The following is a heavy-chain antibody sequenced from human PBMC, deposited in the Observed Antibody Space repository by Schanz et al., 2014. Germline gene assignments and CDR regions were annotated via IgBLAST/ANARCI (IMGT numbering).Heavy chain of an antibody. V-gene: IGHV3-23*01. CDR3: ARVHHYDPSGWGYFDY. CDR2: LSGSGGST. CDR1: RFTVSSNH. J-gene: IGHJ4*02. Sequence: EVQLLESGGGLVRPGGSLRLSCAVSRFTVSSNHMNWVRQAPGKGLEWVSALSGSGGSTYYADSVKGRFTISRDNSKNTLYLQMNSLRAEDTAVYYCARVHHYDPSGWGYFDYWGQGALVTVSS. D-gene: IGHD3-22*01.